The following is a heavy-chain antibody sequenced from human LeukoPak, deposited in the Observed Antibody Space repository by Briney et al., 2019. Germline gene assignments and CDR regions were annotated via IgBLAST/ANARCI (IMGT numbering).Heavy chain of an antibody. D-gene: IGHD3-10*01. CDR3: ARQITMVRGVIGLADSTPIDY. Sequence: PGGSLRLSCAASGFTFDDYAMHWVRQAPGKGLEWVSGISWNSGSIGYADSVKGRFTISRDNAKNSLYLQMNSLRAEDTAVYYCARQITMVRGVIGLADSTPIDYWGQGTLVTVSS. CDR1: GFTFDDYA. V-gene: IGHV3-9*01. CDR2: ISWNSGSI. J-gene: IGHJ4*02.